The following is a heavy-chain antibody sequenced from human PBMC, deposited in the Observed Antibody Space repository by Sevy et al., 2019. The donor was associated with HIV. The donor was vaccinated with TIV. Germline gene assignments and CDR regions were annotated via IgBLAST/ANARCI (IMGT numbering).Heavy chain of an antibody. Sequence: GGSLRLSCAASGFTFSSYAMSWVRQAPGKGLEWVSAISGSGGSTYYADSVKGRFTISRDNSKNTLYLQMNSLRAEETAVYYCAKEYVTMVRGVIITPYFDYWGQGTLVTVSS. CDR2: ISGSGGST. D-gene: IGHD3-10*01. J-gene: IGHJ4*02. CDR1: GFTFSSYA. CDR3: AKEYVTMVRGVIITPYFDY. V-gene: IGHV3-23*01.